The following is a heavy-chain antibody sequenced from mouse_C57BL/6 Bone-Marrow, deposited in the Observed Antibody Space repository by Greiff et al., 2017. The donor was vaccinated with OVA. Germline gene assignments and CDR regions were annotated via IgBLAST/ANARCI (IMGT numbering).Heavy chain of an antibody. D-gene: IGHD2-3*01. V-gene: IGHV1-82*01. CDR1: GYAFSSSW. CDR3: ARYGYYPYYFDY. CDR2: IYPGDGDT. Sequence: VQLQQSGPELVKPGASVKISCKASGYAFSSSWMNWVKQRPGKGLEWIGRIYPGDGDTNYNGKFKGKATLTADKSSSTAYVQLSSLTSEDSAVYFCARYGYYPYYFDYWGQGTTLTVSS. J-gene: IGHJ2*01.